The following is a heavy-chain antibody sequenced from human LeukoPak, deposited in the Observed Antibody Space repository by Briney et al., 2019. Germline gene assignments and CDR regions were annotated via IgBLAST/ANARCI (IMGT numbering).Heavy chain of an antibody. CDR2: IYSGGST. V-gene: IGHV3-53*01. CDR1: GFTVSSNY. J-gene: IGHJ4*02. Sequence: GGSLRLSCAASGFTVSSNYMSWVRQAPGKGLEWVSVIYSGGSTYYADSVKGRFTISRDNSKNTLYLQMNSLRAEGTAVYYCAREGMVRGVMDYWGQGTLVTVSS. D-gene: IGHD3-10*01. CDR3: AREGMVRGVMDY.